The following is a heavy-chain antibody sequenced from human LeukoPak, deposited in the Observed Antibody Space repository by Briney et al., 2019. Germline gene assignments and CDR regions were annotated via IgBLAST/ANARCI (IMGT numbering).Heavy chain of an antibody. J-gene: IGHJ3*01. CDR3: AKGKVNHDGAFDF. D-gene: IGHD3-16*01. Sequence: GGSLRLSCVISGFSFSSYAMAWVGQAPGKGLEWVSSMSAGGRTYYADSGKGRFTISRDNSKETVFQQMNSLRAEDTAHYYCAKGKVNHDGAFDFWGQGTTVTVSS. V-gene: IGHV3-23*01. CDR1: GFSFSSYA. CDR2: MSAGGRT.